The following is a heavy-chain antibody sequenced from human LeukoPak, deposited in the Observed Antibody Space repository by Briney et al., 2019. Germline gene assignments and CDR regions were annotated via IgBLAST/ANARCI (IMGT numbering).Heavy chain of an antibody. CDR1: GFTFSTYG. CDR3: AKRRISIAAPHGSNDYYYMDV. V-gene: IGHV3-30*02. Sequence: GGSLRRSCAASGFTFSTYGIHWVRQAPGKGLEGVAFIRDDGSNKYYADSVKGRFTSSRDNSKNTLFLQMNSLRPEDTAVYYCAKRRISIAAPHGSNDYYYMDVWGKGTTVTVSS. D-gene: IGHD6-6*01. CDR2: IRDDGSNK. J-gene: IGHJ6*03.